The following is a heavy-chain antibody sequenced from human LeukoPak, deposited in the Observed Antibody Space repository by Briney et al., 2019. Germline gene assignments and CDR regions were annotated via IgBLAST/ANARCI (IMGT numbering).Heavy chain of an antibody. Sequence: SETLSLTCAVYGGSFSGYYWSWIRQPPGKGLKWIGEISHSGSTNYNPYLKSRVTILVDTYKNQFSLNLSSVTAADTAVYYCSRGHAPVTTKVSYFQHWGQGTLVTVSS. J-gene: IGHJ1*01. CDR1: GGSFSGYY. V-gene: IGHV4-34*01. D-gene: IGHD4-17*01. CDR2: ISHSGST. CDR3: SRGHAPVTTKVSYFQH.